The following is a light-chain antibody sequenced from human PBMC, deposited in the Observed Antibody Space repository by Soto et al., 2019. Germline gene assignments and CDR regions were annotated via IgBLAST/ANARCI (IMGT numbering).Light chain of an antibody. J-gene: IGKJ4*01. Sequence: DIVMTQSPDSLAVSLGERVTINCKSSQSVLYSSNNKNYLAWYQQKPGQPPKLLIYWASTRESGVPDRFSGRGSGTDFALTISNLQAEDVAVYYCQQYFGTPALSFGGGPKVEI. CDR3: QQYFGTPALS. CDR1: QSVLYSSNNKNY. CDR2: WAS. V-gene: IGKV4-1*01.